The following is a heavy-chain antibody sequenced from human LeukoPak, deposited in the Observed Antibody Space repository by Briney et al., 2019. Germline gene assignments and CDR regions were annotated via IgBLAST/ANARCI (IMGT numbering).Heavy chain of an antibody. CDR3: ARVGRNRYYSDRSGYLGGWFDP. Sequence: ASVKVSCKASGYTFTGYYMHWVRQAPGQGLEWMGWINPNSGGTNYAQKFQGRVTMTTDTSTSTAYMELRSLRSDDTAVYYCARVGRNRYYSDRSGYLGGWFDPWGQGTLVTVSS. CDR2: INPNSGGT. V-gene: IGHV1-2*02. CDR1: GYTFTGYY. J-gene: IGHJ5*02. D-gene: IGHD3-22*01.